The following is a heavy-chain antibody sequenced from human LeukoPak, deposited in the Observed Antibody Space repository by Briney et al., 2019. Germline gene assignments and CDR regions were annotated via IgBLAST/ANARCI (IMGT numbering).Heavy chain of an antibody. V-gene: IGHV3-64*01. J-gene: IGHJ4*02. CDR1: GFTFSSYA. CDR3: ARDREGCSSTSCYNFDY. CDR2: ISSNEGST. D-gene: IGHD2-2*02. Sequence: GGSLRLSCAASGFTFSSYAMHWVRQAPGKGLEYVSAISSNEGSTYYANSVKGRFTISRDNSKNTLYLQMGSLRAEDMAVYYCARDREGCSSTSCYNFDYWGQGTLVTVSS.